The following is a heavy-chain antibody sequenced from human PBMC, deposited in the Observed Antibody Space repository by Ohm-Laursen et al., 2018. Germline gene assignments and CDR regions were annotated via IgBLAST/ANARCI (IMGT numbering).Heavy chain of an antibody. CDR1: GFTFSSHW. V-gene: IGHV3-7*01. J-gene: IGHJ4*02. CDR2: IKQDGSEK. CDR3: ARGEGWYSDY. Sequence: SLRLSCAASGFTFSSHWMNWVRQAPGKGLEWVANIKQDGSEKNYVDSVKGRFTISRDNAKNSLYLQMNSLRAEDTAVYYCARGEGWYSDYWGQGALVTVSS. D-gene: IGHD6-19*01.